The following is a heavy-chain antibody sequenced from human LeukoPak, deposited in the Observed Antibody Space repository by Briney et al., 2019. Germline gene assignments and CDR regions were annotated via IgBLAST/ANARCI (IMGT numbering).Heavy chain of an antibody. V-gene: IGHV4-59*01. CDR1: GGSISSYY. J-gene: IGHJ6*03. Sequence: PSETLSLTCTVSGGSISSYYWSWIRQPPGKGLEWLGYIYYSGSTNYNPSLKSRVTISVDTSKNQFSLKLSSVTAADTAVYYCARVITIFGVVPTYYYYYYMDVWGKGTTVTVSS. CDR2: IYYSGST. CDR3: ARVITIFGVVPTYYYYYYMDV. D-gene: IGHD3-3*01.